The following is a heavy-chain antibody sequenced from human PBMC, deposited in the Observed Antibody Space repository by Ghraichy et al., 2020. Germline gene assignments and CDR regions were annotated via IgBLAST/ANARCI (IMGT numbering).Heavy chain of an antibody. J-gene: IGHJ6*02. D-gene: IGHD1-1*01. CDR1: GFTFSSYG. Sequence: GGSLRLSCAASGFTFSSYGMHWVRQAPGKGLEWVAFIRYDGSNKYYADSVKGRFTISRDNSKNTLYLQMNSLRAEDTAVYYCAKDHLERHPSWWYYGMDVWGQGTTVTVSS. CDR2: IRYDGSNK. CDR3: AKDHLERHPSWWYYGMDV. V-gene: IGHV3-30*02.